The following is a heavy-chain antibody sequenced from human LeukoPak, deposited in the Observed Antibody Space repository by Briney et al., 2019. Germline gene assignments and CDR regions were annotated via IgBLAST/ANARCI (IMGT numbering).Heavy chain of an antibody. V-gene: IGHV4-34*01. CDR3: ARGVRRMTTRNWFDP. Sequence: KTSETLSLTCAVYGGSFSGYYWSWIRQPPGKGLEWIGEINHSGSTNYNPSLKSRVTISVDTSKNQFSLKLSSVTAADTAVYYCARGVRRMTTRNWFDPWGQGTLVTVSS. CDR1: GGSFSGYY. D-gene: IGHD5-24*01. J-gene: IGHJ5*02. CDR2: INHSGST.